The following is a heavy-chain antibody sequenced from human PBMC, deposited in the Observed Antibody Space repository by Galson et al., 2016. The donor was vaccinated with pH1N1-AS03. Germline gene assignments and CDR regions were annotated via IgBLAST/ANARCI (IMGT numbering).Heavy chain of an antibody. V-gene: IGHV3-30*09. CDR2: ISYDGRNQ. CDR3: SRGRYGDSESGYYYGMDV. D-gene: IGHD4-17*01. CDR1: GFSFSSYA. J-gene: IGHJ6*02. Sequence: SLRLSCAASGFSFSSYAMHWVRQAPGKGLEWVAVISYDGRNQLYADSVKGRFAISRDTSKNTLFLQMNSLRPEDTAVYYCSRGRYGDSESGYYYGMDVWSQGTAVTVSS.